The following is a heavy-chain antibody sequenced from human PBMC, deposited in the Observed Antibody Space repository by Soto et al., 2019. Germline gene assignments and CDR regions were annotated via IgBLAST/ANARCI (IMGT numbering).Heavy chain of an antibody. D-gene: IGHD6-19*01. Sequence: GGSLRLSCAASGFTFSSYSMNWVRQAPGKGLEWVSSISSSSSYIYYADSVKGRFTISRDNAKNSLYLQMNSLRAEDTAVYYCARDLGPSGYSSGSLNYWGQGTLVTVSS. CDR2: ISSSSSYI. V-gene: IGHV3-21*01. CDR3: ARDLGPSGYSSGSLNY. CDR1: GFTFSSYS. J-gene: IGHJ4*02.